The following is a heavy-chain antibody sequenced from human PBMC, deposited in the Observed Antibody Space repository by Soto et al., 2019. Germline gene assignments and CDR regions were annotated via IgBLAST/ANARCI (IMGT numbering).Heavy chain of an antibody. CDR2: ITASNGNA. V-gene: IGHV1-18*01. CDR3: ARGASCSSTSCYDNFHYGLAV. CDR1: GYTFTNYG. J-gene: IGHJ6*02. D-gene: IGHD2-2*01. Sequence: QVQLVQSGPEVKNPGASLKVSCKASGYTFTNYGITWVRQAPGQGLEWMGWITASNGNANYAREIQGRLTLTRDTSTKTASMELRSLRSDDTAVYYCARGASCSSTSCYDNFHYGLAVWGQGTRVIVSS.